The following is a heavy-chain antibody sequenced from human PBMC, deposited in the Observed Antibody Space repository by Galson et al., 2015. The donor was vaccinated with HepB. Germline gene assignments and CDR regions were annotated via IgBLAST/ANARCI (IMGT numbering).Heavy chain of an antibody. CDR3: AKLSRADYYYGMDV. CDR2: IYSGGST. CDR1: GFTVSSNY. J-gene: IGHJ6*02. Sequence: SLRLSCAASGFTVSSNYMSWVRQAPGKGLEWVSVIYSGGSTYYADSVKGRFTISRDNSKNTLYLQMNSLRVEDTAIYYCAKLSRADYYYGMDVWGQGTTVTVSS. V-gene: IGHV3-53*01. D-gene: IGHD2/OR15-2a*01.